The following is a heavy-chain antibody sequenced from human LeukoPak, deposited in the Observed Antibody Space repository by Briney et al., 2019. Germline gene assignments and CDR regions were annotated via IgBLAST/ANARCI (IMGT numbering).Heavy chain of an antibody. Sequence: GESLKISCKGSGYIFTSYWIGWVRQMPGKGLEWMGIIYPGDSDTRYSPSFQGQVTISADKSISTAYLQWSSLKASDTAMYYCARYHLASGIAVAKIDYWGQGTLVTVSS. CDR2: IYPGDSDT. J-gene: IGHJ4*02. D-gene: IGHD6-19*01. CDR3: ARYHLASGIAVAKIDY. V-gene: IGHV5-51*01. CDR1: GYIFTSYW.